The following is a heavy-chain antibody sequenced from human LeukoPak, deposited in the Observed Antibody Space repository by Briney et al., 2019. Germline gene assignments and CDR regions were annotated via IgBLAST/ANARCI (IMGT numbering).Heavy chain of an antibody. CDR3: ASTAMSYYYYYYMDV. J-gene: IGHJ6*03. V-gene: IGHV1-69*06. CDR2: IIPIFGTA. CDR1: GGTFSSYA. Sequence: SVKVSCKASGGTFSSYAISWVRQAPGQGLEWMGGIIPIFGTANYAQKFQGRITITADKSTSTAYMELSSLRSEDTAVYYCASTAMSYYYYYYMDVWGKGTTVTVSS. D-gene: IGHD5-18*01.